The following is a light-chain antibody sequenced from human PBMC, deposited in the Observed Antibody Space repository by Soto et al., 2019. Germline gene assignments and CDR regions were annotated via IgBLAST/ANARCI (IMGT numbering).Light chain of an antibody. CDR2: DAS. V-gene: IGKV1-9*01. CDR3: QQLNSYPRT. CDR1: QGISSY. Sequence: IQLTQSPSSLSASVGDSVTITCRASQGISSYLAWYQQKPGKAPKLLVYDASTLQTGVPSSFSGSGSGTDFTLTISRLQPEDFATYYCQQLNSYPRTFGGGTRVEIK. J-gene: IGKJ4*01.